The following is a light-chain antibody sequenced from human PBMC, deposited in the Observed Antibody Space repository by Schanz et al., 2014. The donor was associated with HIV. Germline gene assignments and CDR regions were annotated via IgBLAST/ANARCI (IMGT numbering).Light chain of an antibody. CDR3: MQGTNWPWT. CDR2: KVS. J-gene: IGKJ1*01. Sequence: DIVMTQSPLSLPVTLGQPASISCRSSQSLAYSDGNTYLNWFQQRPGQSPRRLIYKVSNRDSGVPDRFSGSGSGTDFTLKISRVEAEDVGVYYCMQGTNWPWTFGQGTKVEIK. CDR1: QSLAYSDGNTY. V-gene: IGKV2-30*01.